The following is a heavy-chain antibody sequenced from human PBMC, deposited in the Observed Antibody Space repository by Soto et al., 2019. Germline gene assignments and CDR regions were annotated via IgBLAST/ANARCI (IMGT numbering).Heavy chain of an antibody. D-gene: IGHD3-22*01. V-gene: IGHV3-33*01. CDR2: IWFDGSNK. CDR3: ARDLTMIVVVPGY. CDR1: GFTFSSYG. Sequence: GGSLRLSCAASGFTFSSYGMHWVRQAPGKGLEWVAVIWFDGSNKYYADSVKGRFTISGDNSKNTLYLQMNSLRAEDTAVYYCARDLTMIVVVPGYWGQGTLVTVLL. J-gene: IGHJ4*02.